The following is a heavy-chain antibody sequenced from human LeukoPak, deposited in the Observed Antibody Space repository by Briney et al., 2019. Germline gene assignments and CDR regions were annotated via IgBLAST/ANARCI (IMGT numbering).Heavy chain of an antibody. V-gene: IGHV3-64D*09. CDR2: ISSNGGTT. J-gene: IGHJ3*02. Sequence: PPGGSLRLSCSASGFTFSSYAMHWVRQAPGKGLEYVSAISSNGGTTYCADSVKGRFTISRDNSKNTLYLQMSSLRAEDTAVYYCVKDRVTTIRGAFDIWGQGTMVTVSS. CDR1: GFTFSSYA. D-gene: IGHD5-12*01. CDR3: VKDRVTTIRGAFDI.